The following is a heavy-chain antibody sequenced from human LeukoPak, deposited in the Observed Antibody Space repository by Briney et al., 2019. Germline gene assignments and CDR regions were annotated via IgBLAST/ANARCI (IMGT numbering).Heavy chain of an antibody. CDR2: INPSGGST. J-gene: IGHJ4*02. V-gene: IGHV1-46*01. CDR3: ARAQSGYSSGFDY. CDR1: GYTFTSYY. D-gene: IGHD6-19*01. Sequence: ASVKVSCKASGYTFTSYYMHWVRQAPGQGLEWMGIINPSGGSTNYAQKFQGRVTITRNTSISTAYMELSSLRSEDTAVYYCARAQSGYSSGFDYWGQGTLVTVSS.